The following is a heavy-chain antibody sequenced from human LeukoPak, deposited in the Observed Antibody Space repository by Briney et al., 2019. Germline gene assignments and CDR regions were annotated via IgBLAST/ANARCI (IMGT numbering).Heavy chain of an antibody. CDR3: ARVPPFTTGPGYYYYYMDV. CDR1: GGTFSSYA. CDR2: IIPILGTA. J-gene: IGHJ6*03. Sequence: SVKVSCKASGGTFSSYAICWVRQAPGQGLEWMGGIIPILGTANYAQKLQGRVTMTTDTSTSTAYMELRSLRSDDTAVYYCARVPPFTTGPGYYYYYMDVWGKGTTVTVSS. V-gene: IGHV1-69*05. D-gene: IGHD1-1*01.